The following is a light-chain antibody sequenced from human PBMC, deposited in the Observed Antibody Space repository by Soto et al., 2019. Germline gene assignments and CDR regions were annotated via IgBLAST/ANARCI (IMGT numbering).Light chain of an antibody. J-gene: IGLJ2*01. CDR1: SSDVGGYNY. CDR2: DVN. V-gene: IGLV2-11*01. CDR3: SSYAGNYTLD. Sequence: QSVLTQPPSASGSPGQSVAISCTGTSSDVGGYNYVSWYQQHPGKAPKLMIYDVNKRPSGVPDRFSGSMSGNTASLTISGLQADDEADYHCSSYAGNYTLDFGGGTKVTVL.